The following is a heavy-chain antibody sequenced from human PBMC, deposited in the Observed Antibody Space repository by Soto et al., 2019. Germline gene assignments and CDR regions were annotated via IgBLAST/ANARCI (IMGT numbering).Heavy chain of an antibody. J-gene: IGHJ6*03. D-gene: IGHD6-19*01. Sequence: ASVTVSCKAPALGVPYYGITWTRPATGQGMEWRGWISAYNGDTIYAQKRQGRVTMTTDASTSTAYLELRSLRSDDTAVYYCARDRGVAPPVAGNTHYYYYMDVWGKGTTVTVSS. CDR3: ARDRGVAPPVAGNTHYYYYMDV. CDR2: ISAYNGDT. CDR1: ALGVPYYG. V-gene: IGHV1-18*01.